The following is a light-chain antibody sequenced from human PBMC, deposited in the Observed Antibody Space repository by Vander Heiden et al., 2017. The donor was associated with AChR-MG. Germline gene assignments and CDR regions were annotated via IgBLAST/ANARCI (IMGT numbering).Light chain of an antibody. CDR3: QQYGSSPFT. V-gene: IGKV3-20*01. Sequence: EIVLTQSPGPLSLSPGERATFSCRASQSVSSSYLAWYQQKPGQAPRLLIYGASSRATGIPDRFSGSGSGTDFTLTISRLEPEDFAVYYCQQYGSSPFTFGPGTKVDIK. CDR2: GAS. CDR1: QSVSSSY. J-gene: IGKJ3*01.